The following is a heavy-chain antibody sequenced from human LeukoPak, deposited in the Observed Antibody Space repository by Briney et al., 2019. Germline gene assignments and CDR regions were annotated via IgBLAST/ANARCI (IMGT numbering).Heavy chain of an antibody. CDR2: IYSGGST. V-gene: IGHV3-66*01. D-gene: IGHD4/OR15-4a*01. Sequence: GGSLRLSCAASRFTVSSNYMSWVRQSPGKGLEWRSVIYSGGSTYYADSVKGRFNIYRDHSKNTLYLQLNSLRAEDTAVYYCARNRDYGQTGYFDYWGQGTLVTVSS. J-gene: IGHJ4*02. CDR3: ARNRDYGQTGYFDY. CDR1: RFTVSSNY.